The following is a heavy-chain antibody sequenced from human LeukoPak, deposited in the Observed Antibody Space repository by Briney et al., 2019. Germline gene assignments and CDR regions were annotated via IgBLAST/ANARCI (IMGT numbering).Heavy chain of an antibody. D-gene: IGHD3-22*01. Sequence: PGGSLRLSCAASGFTFDDYTMHWVRQAPGKGLEWVSLISWDGGSTYYADSVKGRFTISRDNSKNSLYLQMNSLRAEDTAVYYCARDLFKDPIEGPHYYYDSSLDGFDIWGQGTMVTVSS. J-gene: IGHJ3*02. CDR2: ISWDGGST. CDR3: ARDLFKDPIEGPHYYYDSSLDGFDI. V-gene: IGHV3-43*01. CDR1: GFTFDDYT.